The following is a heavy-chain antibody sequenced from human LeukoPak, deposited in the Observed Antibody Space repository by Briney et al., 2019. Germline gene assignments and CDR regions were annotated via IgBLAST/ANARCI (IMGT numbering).Heavy chain of an antibody. CDR2: INPSGGST. V-gene: IGHV1-46*01. D-gene: IGHD2-2*01. Sequence: VASVKVSCKASGYTFTSYYMHWVRQAPGQGLEWMGIINPSGGSTSYAQKFQGRVTMTRDTSTSTVYMELSSLRSEDTAVYYCVGDSTRSHMDVWGQGTTVTVSS. J-gene: IGHJ6*02. CDR3: VGDSTRSHMDV. CDR1: GYTFTSYY.